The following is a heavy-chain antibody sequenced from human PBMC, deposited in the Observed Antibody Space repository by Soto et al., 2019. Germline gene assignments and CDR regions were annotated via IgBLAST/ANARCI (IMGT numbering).Heavy chain of an antibody. V-gene: IGHV3-30*18. CDR2: SSFDGTQQ. Sequence: PGGSLRLPCTTSDISLSSSDLNCDRQAPGKGLEWLAVSSFDGTQQFYGDSVKGRFTVSRDNSNNTLYLEMNSLRTEDTAVYCCAKQLRGSGWYPLDSWGQGTPVTVSS. J-gene: IGHJ4*02. CDR3: AKQLRGSGWYPLDS. D-gene: IGHD6-19*01. CDR1: DISLSSSD.